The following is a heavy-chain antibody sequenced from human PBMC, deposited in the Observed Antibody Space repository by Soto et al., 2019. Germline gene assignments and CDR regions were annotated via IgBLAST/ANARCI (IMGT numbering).Heavy chain of an antibody. CDR3: ARDIGSGTHDY. J-gene: IGHJ4*02. V-gene: IGHV3-21*01. D-gene: IGHD3-10*01. CDR2: ISNSGSFT. CDR1: GPSFSSYT. Sequence: PGGSLRLSCAASGPSFSSYTMNWVRQAPGQGLEWVSSISNSGSFTYYADSVKGRFTISRDNAMNSLYLQMNSLRAEDTAVYYCARDIGSGTHDYWGQGTLVTVSS.